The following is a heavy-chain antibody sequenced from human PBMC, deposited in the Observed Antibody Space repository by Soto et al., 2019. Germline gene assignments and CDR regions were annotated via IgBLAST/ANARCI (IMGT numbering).Heavy chain of an antibody. D-gene: IGHD6-6*01. V-gene: IGHV1-69*13. CDR3: ARDRNVAARHTPSQNPNNWFDP. CDR1: GGTFSSYA. J-gene: IGHJ5*02. CDR2: IIPIFGTA. Sequence: SVKVSCKASGGTFSSYAISWVRQAPGQGLEWMGGIIPIFGTANYAQKFQGRVTITADESTSTAYMELSSLRSEDTAVYYCARDRNVAARHTPSQNPNNWFDPWGQGTLVTVSS.